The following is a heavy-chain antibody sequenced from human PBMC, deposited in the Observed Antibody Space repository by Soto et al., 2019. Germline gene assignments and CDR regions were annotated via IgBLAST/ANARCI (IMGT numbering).Heavy chain of an antibody. D-gene: IGHD3-22*01. Sequence: PSESLSLACPVSGYSISSGAYCWNWIRQHPGKGLEWIGYIYYSGNTYYNPSLKSRIVISVDTSKNQFSLNLGSVTAADTAIYYCASSYSGYLDNWGRGALVTVSS. CDR1: GYSISSGAYC. J-gene: IGHJ4*02. V-gene: IGHV4-31*03. CDR3: ASSYSGYLDN. CDR2: IYYSGNT.